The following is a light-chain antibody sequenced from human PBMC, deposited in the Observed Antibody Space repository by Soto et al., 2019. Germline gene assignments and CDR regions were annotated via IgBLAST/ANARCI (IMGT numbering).Light chain of an antibody. CDR2: KAS. CDR1: QNINSW. CDR3: QQCSSYYT. Sequence: DIQMTQSPSTLSASVGDRVTFTCRASQNINSWVAWYQQRPGKAPKLLIYKASTLKSGVPSRFRGSGSGTEFTLTISRLQPDDFATYYCQQCSSYYTFGQGTKLEIK. J-gene: IGKJ2*01. V-gene: IGKV1-5*03.